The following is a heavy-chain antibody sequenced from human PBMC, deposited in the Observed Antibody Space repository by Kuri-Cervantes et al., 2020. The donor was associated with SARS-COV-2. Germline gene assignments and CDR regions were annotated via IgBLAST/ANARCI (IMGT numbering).Heavy chain of an antibody. J-gene: IGHJ6*03. CDR1: GYTLTELS. CDR3: ATTPLAAAGMYYYYYYMDV. D-gene: IGHD6-13*01. Sequence: ASAKVFCKVSGYTLTELSMHWVRHAPGKGLEWMGGFVREDGATIYAQKFQGRVTMTEDTSTDTAYMELSSLRSEDTAVYYCATTPLAAAGMYYYYYYMDVWGKGSTVTVSS. CDR2: FVREDGAT. V-gene: IGHV1-24*01.